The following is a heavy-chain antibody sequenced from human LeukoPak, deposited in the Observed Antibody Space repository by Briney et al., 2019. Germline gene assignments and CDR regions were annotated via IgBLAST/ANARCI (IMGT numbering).Heavy chain of an antibody. CDR2: ISGSVSYI. CDR1: GFTFSDYT. V-gene: IGHV3-21*01. J-gene: IGHJ5*02. CDR3: ARGSNWFDP. Sequence: GGSLRLSCAASGFTFSDYTMNWVRQAPGKGREWVSSISGSVSYIHYADSVKGRFTISRDNADNSLYLHMNSLRDEDTALYYCARGSNWFDPWGQGTLVTVSS. D-gene: IGHD3-10*01.